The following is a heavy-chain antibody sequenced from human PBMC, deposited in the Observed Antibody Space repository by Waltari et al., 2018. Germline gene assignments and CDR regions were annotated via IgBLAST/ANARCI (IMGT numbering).Heavy chain of an antibody. Sequence: EVQLVESGGGLVQPGGSLRLCCAASGFPISNYWMSWVRQARGKGPEWVANIMTDGREEYYVDSVRGRFTISRDNAKNSLYLQMNSLRPEDTAVYYCVRDQWFAFDIWGQGTMVTVSS. J-gene: IGHJ3*02. CDR1: GFPISNYW. CDR3: VRDQWFAFDI. CDR2: IMTDGREE. D-gene: IGHD3-22*01. V-gene: IGHV3-7*01.